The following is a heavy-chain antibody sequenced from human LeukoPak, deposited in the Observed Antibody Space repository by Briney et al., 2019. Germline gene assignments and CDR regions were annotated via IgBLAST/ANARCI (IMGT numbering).Heavy chain of an antibody. V-gene: IGHV3-7*01. CDR2: IKQDGSEK. CDR1: GFTFSSYW. D-gene: IGHD3-10*01. CDR3: ARVKSGWFDP. Sequence: GSLRLSCAGSGFTFSSYWMSWVRQAPGKGLGWVANIKQDGSEKYYVDSVKGRFTISRDNAKNSLYLQMNSLRAEDTVVYYCARVKSGWFDPWGQGTLVTVSS. J-gene: IGHJ5*02.